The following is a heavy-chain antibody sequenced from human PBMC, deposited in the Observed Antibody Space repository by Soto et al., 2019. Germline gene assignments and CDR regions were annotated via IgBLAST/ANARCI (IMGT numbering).Heavy chain of an antibody. CDR3: ARGPFGLYYYYYGMDV. V-gene: IGHV3-21*01. Sequence: PGGSLRLSCAASGFTFSSYSMNWVRQAPGKGLEWVSSISSSSSYIYYADSVKGRFTISRDNAKNSLYLQMNSLRAEDTAVYYCARGPFGLYYYYYGMDVWGQGTTVTVSS. CDR2: ISSSSSYI. D-gene: IGHD3-10*01. CDR1: GFTFSSYS. J-gene: IGHJ6*02.